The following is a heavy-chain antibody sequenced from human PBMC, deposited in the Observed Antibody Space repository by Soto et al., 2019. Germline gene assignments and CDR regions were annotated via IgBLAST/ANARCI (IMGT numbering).Heavy chain of an antibody. D-gene: IGHD2-15*01. CDR3: ARGYCSGGSCYFRLRYYFDY. CDR2: INHSGST. V-gene: IGHV4-34*01. CDR1: GGSFSVYY. J-gene: IGHJ4*02. Sequence: QVQLQQGGAGLLKLWETLSPPWAVYGGSFSVYYWGWIGQPPGRGLEGMGEINHSGSTNYNPSLKSRVTISGDTSKNQFSLKLSSVTAADTAVYYCARGYCSGGSCYFRLRYYFDYWGQGTLVTVSS.